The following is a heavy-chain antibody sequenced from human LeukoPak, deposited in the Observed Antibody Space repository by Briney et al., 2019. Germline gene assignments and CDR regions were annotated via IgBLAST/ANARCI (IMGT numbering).Heavy chain of an antibody. Sequence: SETLSLTCTVSGGSISSHYWSWIRQPPGKGLEWIGYIYYSGSTNYNPSLKSRVTISVDTSKNQFSLKLSSVTAADTAVYYCASLTYYDFWSGDNSGGFDYWGQGTLVTVSS. CDR1: GGSISSHY. D-gene: IGHD3-3*01. J-gene: IGHJ4*02. V-gene: IGHV4-59*11. CDR2: IYYSGST. CDR3: ASLTYYDFWSGDNSGGFDY.